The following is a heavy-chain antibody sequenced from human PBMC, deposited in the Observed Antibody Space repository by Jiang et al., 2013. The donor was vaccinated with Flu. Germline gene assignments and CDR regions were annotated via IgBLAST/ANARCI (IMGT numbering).Heavy chain of an antibody. CDR3: ARDRWQWLGTYDY. CDR1: GDSVSSNSAA. D-gene: IGHD6-19*01. CDR2: TYYRSKWFN. V-gene: IGHV6-1*01. J-gene: IGHJ4*02. Sequence: SQTLSLTCAISGDSVSSNSAAWNWIRQSPSRGLEWLGRTYYRSKWFNDYAVSVKSRITINPDTSKNQFSLKXLNSVTPEDTAVYYCARDRWQWLGTYDYWGQGTLVTVSS.